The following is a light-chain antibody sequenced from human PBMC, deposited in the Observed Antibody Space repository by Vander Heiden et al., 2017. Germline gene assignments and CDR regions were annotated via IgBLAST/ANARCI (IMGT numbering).Light chain of an antibody. J-gene: IGKJ3*01. CDR2: DAS. V-gene: IGKV1-33*01. CDR1: QDISNY. Sequence: IKMTQSPSSLSASVRDRVTITCQASQDISNYLNWYQQKPGKAPKLLIYDASNLATGVPSRFSGSGSGTDFTFTISSLQPEDIATYYCQQYDNLPITFGPGTKVDIK. CDR3: QQYDNLPIT.